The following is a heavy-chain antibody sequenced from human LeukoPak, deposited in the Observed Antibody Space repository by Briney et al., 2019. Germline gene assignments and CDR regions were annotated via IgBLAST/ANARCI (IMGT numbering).Heavy chain of an antibody. CDR2: IYYSGST. V-gene: IGHV4-39*07. J-gene: IGHJ3*02. Sequence: SETLSLTCTVSGGSIGSTNYYWGWIRQPPGKGLEWIGSIYYSGSTYYNPSLKSRVTISVDTSKNQFSLMVNSVTAADTAVYYCARAFYCSSTSCSDNAFDIWGQGTMVTVSS. CDR3: ARAFYCSSTSCSDNAFDI. D-gene: IGHD2-2*01. CDR1: GGSIGSTNYY.